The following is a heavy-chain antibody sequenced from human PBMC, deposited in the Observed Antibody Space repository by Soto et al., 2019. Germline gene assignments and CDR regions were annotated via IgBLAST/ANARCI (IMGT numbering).Heavy chain of an antibody. CDR2: IKHDGSEK. V-gene: IGHV3-7*01. Sequence: GGSLRLSCTASGFTFRSYWMSWVRQAPGKGLEWVANIKHDGSEKHHVDSVRGRFTISRDNAKNSLYLQMNTLSAEDTAVYYCAREESNYDSSGFIYWGLGTLVTV. J-gene: IGHJ4*02. CDR3: AREESNYDSSGFIY. CDR1: GFTFRSYW. D-gene: IGHD3-22*01.